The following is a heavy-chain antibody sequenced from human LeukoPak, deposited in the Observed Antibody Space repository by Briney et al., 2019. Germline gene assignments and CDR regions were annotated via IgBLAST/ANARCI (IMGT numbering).Heavy chain of an antibody. Sequence: GASVKVSCKASGYTFTSYAMHWVRQAPGQRLEWMGWINAGNGNTKYSQKFQGRVTITRDTSASTAYMELSSLRSEDTAVYYCARCSSSGDYYGMDVWGQGTTVTVSS. V-gene: IGHV1-3*01. CDR1: GYTFTSYA. J-gene: IGHJ6*02. CDR2: INAGNGNT. CDR3: ARCSSSGDYYGMDV. D-gene: IGHD2-2*01.